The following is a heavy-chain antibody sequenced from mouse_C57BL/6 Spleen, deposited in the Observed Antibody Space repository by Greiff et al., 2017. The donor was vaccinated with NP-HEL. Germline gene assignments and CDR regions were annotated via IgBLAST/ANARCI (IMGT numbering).Heavy chain of an antibody. Sequence: QVQLQQPGAELVKPGASVKLSCKASGYTFTSYWMHWVKQRPGQGLAWIGLLHPNSGSTNYNEKFKSKATLTVDKPSSTAYMHLSSLTSEDSAVYYCARYCDYYGSSYDYWGQGTTLTVSS. D-gene: IGHD1-1*01. CDR3: ARYCDYYGSSYDY. J-gene: IGHJ2*01. V-gene: IGHV1-64*01. CDR1: GYTFTSYW. CDR2: LHPNSGST.